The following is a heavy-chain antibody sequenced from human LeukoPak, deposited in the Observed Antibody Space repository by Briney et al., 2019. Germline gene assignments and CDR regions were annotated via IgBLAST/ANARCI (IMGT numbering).Heavy chain of an antibody. CDR3: ARDNDSRDPPHFDY. D-gene: IGHD3-16*01. V-gene: IGHV1-18*01. Sequence: GASVKVSCKASGYTFTSYGISWVRQAPGQGLEWMGWISAYNGNTNYAQKLQGRVTMTTDKSTRTAYMELSSLRSEDTAVYYCARDNDSRDPPHFDYWGQGTLVTVSS. CDR2: ISAYNGNT. J-gene: IGHJ4*02. CDR1: GYTFTSYG.